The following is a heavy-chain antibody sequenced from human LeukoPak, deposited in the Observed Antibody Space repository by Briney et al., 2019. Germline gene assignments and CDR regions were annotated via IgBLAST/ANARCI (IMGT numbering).Heavy chain of an antibody. CDR2: IDGSGSIK. CDR1: GFSFSDYY. V-gene: IGHV3-11*01. J-gene: IGHJ6*02. D-gene: IGHD2-8*01. Sequence: GGSLRLSCAASGFSFSDYYMSWVRQAPGKGLEWISDIDGSGSIKHYADSVKGRFTISRDNAKNSLYLQMNSLRADDTAVYYCARDQGAVMVYNYGMDVWGQGTTVTVSS. CDR3: ARDQGAVMVYNYGMDV.